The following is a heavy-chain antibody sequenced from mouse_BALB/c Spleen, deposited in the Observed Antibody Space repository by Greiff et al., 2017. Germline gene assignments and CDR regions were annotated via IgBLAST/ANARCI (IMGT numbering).Heavy chain of an antibody. CDR1: GYNFTSYW. Sequence: QVQLKQPGAELVKPGTSVKLSCKASGYNFTSYWINWVKLRPGQGLEWIGDIYPGSGSTNYNEKFKSKATLTVDTSSSTAYMQLSSLASEDSALYYCASPAYYRSAWFAYWGQGTLVTVSA. D-gene: IGHD2-14*01. CDR3: ASPAYYRSAWFAY. J-gene: IGHJ3*01. CDR2: IYPGSGST. V-gene: IGHV1-55*01.